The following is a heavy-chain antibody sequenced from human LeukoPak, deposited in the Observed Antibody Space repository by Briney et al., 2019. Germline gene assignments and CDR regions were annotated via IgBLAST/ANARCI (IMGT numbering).Heavy chain of an antibody. J-gene: IGHJ4*02. CDR3: ARSYCGGDCYPDFDY. D-gene: IGHD2-21*02. CDR2: INPNSGGT. V-gene: IGHV1-2*02. CDR1: GYTFTGYY. Sequence: GASVKVSCKASGYTFTGYYMHWVRQAPGQGLEWMGWINPNSGGTNYAQKFQGRVTMTRDTSISTAYMELSRLRSDDTAVYYCARSYCGGDCYPDFDYWGQGTLVTVSS.